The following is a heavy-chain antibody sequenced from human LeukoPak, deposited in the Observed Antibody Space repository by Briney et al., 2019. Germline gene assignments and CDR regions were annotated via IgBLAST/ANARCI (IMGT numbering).Heavy chain of an antibody. CDR3: ARGRGARGYCSGGSCYYPHY. J-gene: IGHJ4*02. CDR2: INHSGST. Sequence: SETLSLTCAVYGGSFSGYYWSWIRQPPGKGLEWIGEINHSGSTNYNPSLKSRVTISVDTSKNQFSLKLSSVTAADTAVYYCARGRGARGYCSGGSCYYPHYWGQGTLVTVSS. CDR1: GGSFSGYY. D-gene: IGHD2-15*01. V-gene: IGHV4-34*01.